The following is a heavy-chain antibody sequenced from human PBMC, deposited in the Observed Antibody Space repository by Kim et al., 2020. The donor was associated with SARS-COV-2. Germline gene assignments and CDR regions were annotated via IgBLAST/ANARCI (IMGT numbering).Heavy chain of an antibody. CDR3: AREGITMIDGRAFDI. J-gene: IGHJ3*02. D-gene: IGHD3-22*01. CDR2: IYFSGST. CDR1: GGSISSGGYY. Sequence: SETLSLTCTVSGGSISSGGYYWSWIRQHPGKGLEWIGYIYFSGSTYYNPSLKSRVTISVDTSKNQFSLKLSSVTAADTAVYYCAREGITMIDGRAFDIWGQGTMVTVSS. V-gene: IGHV4-31*03.